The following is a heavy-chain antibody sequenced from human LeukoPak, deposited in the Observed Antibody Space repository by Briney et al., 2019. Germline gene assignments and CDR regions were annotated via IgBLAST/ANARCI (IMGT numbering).Heavy chain of an antibody. D-gene: IGHD3-3*01. J-gene: IGHJ4*02. CDR1: GFTSDDYG. CDR2: INWNGGST. V-gene: IGHV3-20*04. Sequence: GGSLRLSCAASGFTSDDYGMSWVRQAPGKGLEWVSGINWNGGSTGYADSVKGRFTISRDNAKNSLYLQMNSLRAEDTALYYCARAPFDFWSGYFNYWGQGTLVTVSS. CDR3: ARAPFDFWSGYFNY.